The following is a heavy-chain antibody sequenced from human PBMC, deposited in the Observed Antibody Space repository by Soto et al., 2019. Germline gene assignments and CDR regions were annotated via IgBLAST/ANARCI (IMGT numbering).Heavy chain of an antibody. CDR1: GDSISSSNW. CDR3: AKKHSSGWYYFDY. J-gene: IGHJ4*02. Sequence: QVQLQESGPGLVKPSGTLSLTCAVSGDSISSSNWWSWVRQPPGKGLEWIGETHHSGSTNYNPSLKSRVTISVDKSKNQFSLKGSSVTAADTAVYYCAKKHSSGWYYFDYWGQGTLVTVSS. V-gene: IGHV4-4*02. D-gene: IGHD6-19*01. CDR2: THHSGST.